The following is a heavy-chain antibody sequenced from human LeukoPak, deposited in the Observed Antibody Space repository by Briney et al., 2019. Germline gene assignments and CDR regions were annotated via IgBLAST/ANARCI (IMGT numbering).Heavy chain of an antibody. J-gene: IGHJ4*02. Sequence: GGSLRLSCAASGFTFSNYAMHWVRQAPGKGLEWVAVISYDGSNKYYADSVKGRFTISRDNSKNTLYLQVNTLRAEDTAVYYCAKLNYYDSSGYYDPHDYWGQGTLVTVSS. CDR2: ISYDGSNK. CDR3: AKLNYYDSSGYYDPHDY. D-gene: IGHD3-22*01. V-gene: IGHV3-30*18. CDR1: GFTFSNYA.